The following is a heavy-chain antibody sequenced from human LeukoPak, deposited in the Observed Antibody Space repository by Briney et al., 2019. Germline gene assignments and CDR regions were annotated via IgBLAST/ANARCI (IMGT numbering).Heavy chain of an antibody. CDR3: AKLDCTSSSCPGAS. Sequence: GGSLRLSCAASGFTFSRHAMTWVRQAPGKGLEWVLSISSSGGNTYYADSVKGRFTISRDNSKNTLFLQMNSLRAEDTAVYYCAKLDCTSSSCPGASWGQGTLVTVSS. D-gene: IGHD2-2*01. CDR1: GFTFSRHA. CDR2: ISSSGGNT. V-gene: IGHV3-23*01. J-gene: IGHJ5*02.